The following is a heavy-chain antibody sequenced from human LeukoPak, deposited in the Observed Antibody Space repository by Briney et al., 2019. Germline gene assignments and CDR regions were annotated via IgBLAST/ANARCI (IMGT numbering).Heavy chain of an antibody. D-gene: IGHD2-2*01. Sequence: GGSLRLSCAASGFTFSSYWMHWVRQAPGKGLVWVSRINGDGSSTTYADAVKGRFTISRDNAKNTLYLQMSSLRAEDTAVYYCARRGLVPAFDIWGQGTMVTVSS. CDR3: ARRGLVPAFDI. V-gene: IGHV3-74*01. CDR1: GFTFSSYW. CDR2: INGDGSST. J-gene: IGHJ3*02.